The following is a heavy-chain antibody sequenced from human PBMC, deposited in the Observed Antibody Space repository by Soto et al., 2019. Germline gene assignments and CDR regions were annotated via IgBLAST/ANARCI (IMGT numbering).Heavy chain of an antibody. CDR2: LTYSGGT. Sequence: LETLSLTCAVPGGAFSAYYWTWIRQPPGKGLEWIGELTYSGGTNYNPSLKSRVTISVDASKNQFSLKLNSVTAADTAVYYCARVGTEHGMDVWGQGTTVTVSS. D-gene: IGHD7-27*01. J-gene: IGHJ6*02. CDR3: ARVGTEHGMDV. V-gene: IGHV4-34*01. CDR1: GGAFSAYY.